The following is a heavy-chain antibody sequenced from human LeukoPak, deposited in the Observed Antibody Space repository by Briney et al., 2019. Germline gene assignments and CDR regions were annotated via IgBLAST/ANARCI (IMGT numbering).Heavy chain of an antibody. V-gene: IGHV3-30*18. CDR2: ISYDGSNK. Sequence: GGSLRLSCAASGFTFSSYGMHWVRQAPGKGLEWVAVISYDGSNKYYADSVKGRFTISRDNSKNTLYLQMNSLRAEDTAVYYCAKPVVAVDWYFGLWGCGTLVTVSS. CDR3: AKPVVAVDWYFGL. J-gene: IGHJ2*01. D-gene: IGHD5-12*01. CDR1: GFTFSSYG.